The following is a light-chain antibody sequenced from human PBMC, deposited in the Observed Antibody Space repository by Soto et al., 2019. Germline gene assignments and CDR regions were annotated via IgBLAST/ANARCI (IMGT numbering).Light chain of an antibody. Sequence: QSVLTQPASVSGSPGQSITISCTGTSSDVGGYHYVSWYQQHPGTAPKLMIYDVNHRPSGVSNRFSGSKSGNTASLTISGLQAEDEADYYCSSYTSSSALMLFGGGTKLPVL. CDR1: SSDVGGYHY. CDR3: SSYTSSSALML. CDR2: DVN. J-gene: IGLJ2*01. V-gene: IGLV2-14*03.